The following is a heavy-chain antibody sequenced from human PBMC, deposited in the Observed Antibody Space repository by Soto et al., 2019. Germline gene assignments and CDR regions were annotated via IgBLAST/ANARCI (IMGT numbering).Heavy chain of an antibody. J-gene: IGHJ6*02. Sequence: ASVKVSCKASGYTFTSYYMHWVRQAPGQGLEWMGIINPSGGSTSYAQKFQGRVTMTRDTSTSTVYMELSSLRSEDKAVYYCARSGGYCSGGSCYEEYYYGMDVWGQGTTVTVSS. CDR2: INPSGGST. CDR1: GYTFTSYY. V-gene: IGHV1-46*01. CDR3: ARSGGYCSGGSCYEEYYYGMDV. D-gene: IGHD2-15*01.